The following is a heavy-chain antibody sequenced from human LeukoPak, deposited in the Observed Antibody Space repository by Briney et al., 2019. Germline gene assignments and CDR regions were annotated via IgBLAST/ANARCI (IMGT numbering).Heavy chain of an antibody. J-gene: IGHJ4*02. CDR2: IYPGDSDS. CDR1: GYRFTNYW. Sequence: GESLKISCKGSGYRFTNYWIGWVRQMPGKGLEWMGIIYPGDSDSRYSPSFQGQVTISADKSISTAYLQWSSLKASDTAMYYCARSIYYDSSGYYYYFDYWGQGALVTVSS. D-gene: IGHD3-22*01. V-gene: IGHV5-51*01. CDR3: ARSIYYDSSGYYYYFDY.